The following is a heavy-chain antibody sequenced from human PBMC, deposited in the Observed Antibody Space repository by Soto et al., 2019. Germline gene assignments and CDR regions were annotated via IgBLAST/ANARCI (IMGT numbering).Heavy chain of an antibody. CDR3: ARLRRGSDIVVVPAAIEDYYFDY. J-gene: IGHJ4*02. CDR1: GGSISSYY. V-gene: IGHV4-59*08. Sequence: SETLSLTCTVSGGSISSYYWSWIRQPPGKGLEWIGYIYYSGSTNYNPSLKSRVTISVDTSKNQFSLKLSSVTAADTAVYYCARLRRGSDIVVVPAAIEDYYFDYWGQGTLVTVSS. CDR2: IYYSGST. D-gene: IGHD2-2*01.